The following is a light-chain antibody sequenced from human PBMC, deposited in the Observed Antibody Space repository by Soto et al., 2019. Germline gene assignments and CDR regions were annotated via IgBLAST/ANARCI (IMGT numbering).Light chain of an antibody. CDR1: ETVAGSY. V-gene: IGKV3D-15*01. J-gene: IGKJ1*01. CDR2: GAS. CDR3: QQYDKWPQT. Sequence: EIVLTQSPGTLSLSPGERATLSCRASETVAGSYLAWYQQKPGQAPRLLIHGASTRATGIPARFSGRGSGTEFTLTISSLQSVDFAVYYCQQYDKWPQTFGQGTKVDIK.